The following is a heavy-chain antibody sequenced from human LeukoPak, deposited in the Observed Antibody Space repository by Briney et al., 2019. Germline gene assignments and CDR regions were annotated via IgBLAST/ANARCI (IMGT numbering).Heavy chain of an antibody. V-gene: IGHV4-59*01. CDR3: ARSYYGSGSYYAIDY. CDR2: IYYSGST. D-gene: IGHD3-10*01. J-gene: IGHJ4*01. CDR1: GGSISSYY. Sequence: NTSETLSLTCTVSGGSISSYYWSWIRQPPGKGLEWIGYIYYSGSTNYNPSLKSRVTISVDTSKNQFSLKLSSVTDADTAVYYCARSYYGSGSYYAIDYWGHGTLVTVSS.